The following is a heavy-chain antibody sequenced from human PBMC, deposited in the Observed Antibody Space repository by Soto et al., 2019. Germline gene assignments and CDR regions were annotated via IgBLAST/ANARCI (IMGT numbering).Heavy chain of an antibody. CDR1: GCTSGSYA. D-gene: IGHD2-2*02. Sequence: ASVKVSCSASGCTSGSYAISWVRQSPVQGLEWMGGIIPIFGTANYAQKFQGRVTITADESTSTAYMELSSLRSEDTAVYYCKNFTRYCSSTSCYTGWGQGTLVTVPS. CDR3: KNFTRYCSSTSCYTG. V-gene: IGHV1-69*13. CDR2: IIPIFGTA. J-gene: IGHJ4*02.